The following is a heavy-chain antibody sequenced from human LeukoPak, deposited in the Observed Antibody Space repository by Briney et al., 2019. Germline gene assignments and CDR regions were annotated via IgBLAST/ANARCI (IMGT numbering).Heavy chain of an antibody. D-gene: IGHD5-18*01. V-gene: IGHV3-49*03. J-gene: IGHJ4*02. Sequence: GGSLRLSCTASGFTFDDYAMSWFRQAPGKGLEWVGFIRSKAYGGTTEYAASVKGRFTISRDDSKSIAYLQMNSLKTEDTAVYYCTRSACRSRGYSYGDFDYWGQGTLVTVSS. CDR1: GFTFDDYA. CDR2: IRSKAYGGTT. CDR3: TRSACRSRGYSYGDFDY.